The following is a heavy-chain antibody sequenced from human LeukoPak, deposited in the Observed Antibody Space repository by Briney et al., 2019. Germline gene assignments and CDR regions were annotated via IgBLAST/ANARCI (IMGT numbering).Heavy chain of an antibody. D-gene: IGHD6-6*01. Sequence: QTLSLTCTVSGGSISSGDYYWSWIRQPPGKALEWLALIYWDDDKRYSPSLKSRLTITKDTSKNQVVLTMTNMDPVDTATYYCAHNEYSSSDYWGQGTLVTVSS. CDR2: IYWDDDK. CDR1: GGSISSGDYY. CDR3: AHNEYSSSDY. J-gene: IGHJ4*02. V-gene: IGHV2-5*08.